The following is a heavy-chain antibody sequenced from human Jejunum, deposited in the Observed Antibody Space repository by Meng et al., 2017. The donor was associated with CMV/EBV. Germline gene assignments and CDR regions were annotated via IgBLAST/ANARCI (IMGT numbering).Heavy chain of an antibody. J-gene: IGHJ4*02. CDR3: TRQIVLTSQTRDY. Sequence: ASGYTFSAYCMHWVRQAPGQGLEWMGRINPINGATDFAPKFQGRVAITADLSINTAYLELIRLTSHDTAVYFCTRQIVLTSQTRDYWGQGSPVTVSS. D-gene: IGHD2/OR15-2a*01. CDR2: INPINGAT. CDR1: GYTFSAYC. V-gene: IGHV1-2*06.